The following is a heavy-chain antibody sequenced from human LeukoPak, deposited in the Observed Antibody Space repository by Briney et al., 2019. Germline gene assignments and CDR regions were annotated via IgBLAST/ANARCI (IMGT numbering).Heavy chain of an antibody. CDR2: VDPSDSYT. J-gene: IGHJ4*02. D-gene: IGHD1-7*01. CDR3: ARHSQNWNYVNGY. CDR1: GYSFTSYW. Sequence: RGESLKISCKGSGYSFTSYWISWVRQMPGKGLEWMGRVDPSDSYTNYSPSFQGHVTISADKSFSTAYLQWSSLKASDTAIYCCARHSQNWNYVNGYWGQGTLVTVSS. V-gene: IGHV5-10-1*01.